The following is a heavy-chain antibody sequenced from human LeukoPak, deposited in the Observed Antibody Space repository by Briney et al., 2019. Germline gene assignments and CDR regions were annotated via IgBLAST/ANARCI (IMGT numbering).Heavy chain of an antibody. CDR2: INTNTGNP. CDR1: GYTFTSYA. V-gene: IGHV7-4-1*02. Sequence: ASVKVSCKASGYTFTSYAMNWVRQAPGQGLVWMGWINTNTGNPTYAQGFTGRFVFSLDTSVSTAYLQISRLKAEDTGVYYCARVHYGDYDFAEYFQHWGQGTLVTVSP. D-gene: IGHD4-17*01. CDR3: ARVHYGDYDFAEYFQH. J-gene: IGHJ1*01.